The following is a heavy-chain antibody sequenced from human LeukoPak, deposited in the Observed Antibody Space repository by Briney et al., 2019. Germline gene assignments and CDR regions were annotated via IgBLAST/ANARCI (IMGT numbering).Heavy chain of an antibody. CDR1: GFTFSSYG. V-gene: IGHV3-30*02. Sequence: GGSLRLSCAASGFTFSSYGMHWVRQAPGKGLEWVAFIRYDGSNKYYADSVKGRFTVSRDNSKNTLYLQMTSLRAEDTAVYYCARDRREIQVWPREYYYNYMDVWGKGTTVTISS. D-gene: IGHD5-18*01. CDR2: IRYDGSNK. J-gene: IGHJ6*03. CDR3: ARDRREIQVWPREYYYNYMDV.